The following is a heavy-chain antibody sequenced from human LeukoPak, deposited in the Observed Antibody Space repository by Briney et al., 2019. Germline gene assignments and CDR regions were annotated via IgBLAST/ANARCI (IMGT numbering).Heavy chain of an antibody. D-gene: IGHD6-13*01. J-gene: IGHJ4*02. CDR3: ASTSIAAAGTEFDY. Sequence: SETLSLTCTVSGYSISSGYYWGWIRQPPGKGLEWIWSIYHSGSTYYNPSLKSRVTISVDTSKNQFSLKLSSVTAADTAVYYCASTSIAAAGTEFDYWGQGTLVTVSS. CDR1: GYSISSGYY. V-gene: IGHV4-38-2*02. CDR2: IYHSGST.